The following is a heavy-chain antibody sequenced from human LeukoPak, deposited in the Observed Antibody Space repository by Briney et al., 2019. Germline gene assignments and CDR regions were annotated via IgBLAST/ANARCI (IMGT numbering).Heavy chain of an antibody. V-gene: IGHV3-30*02. J-gene: IGHJ3*02. CDR3: AKLVGSSGLVGPDAFDI. Sequence: PGGSLRLSCAASGFTFSSYDMHWVRQAPGKGLEWVVFIRYDGSNKYYADSVKGRFTISRDNSKNTLYLQMNSLRAEDTAVYYCAKLVGSSGLVGPDAFDIWGQGTMVTVSS. CDR1: GFTFSSYD. CDR2: IRYDGSNK. D-gene: IGHD3-22*01.